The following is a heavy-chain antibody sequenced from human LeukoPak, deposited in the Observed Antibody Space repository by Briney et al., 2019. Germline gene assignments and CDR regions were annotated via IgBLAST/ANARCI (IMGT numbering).Heavy chain of an antibody. D-gene: IGHD6-13*01. CDR3: ARGAGYSSSWYHYYYYYGMDV. J-gene: IGHJ6*02. Sequence: PGGSLRLSCAASGFTFSSYAMHWVRPAPGKGLEYVSAISSNGGSTYYANSVKGRFTISRDNSKNTLYLQMGSLRAEDMAVYYCARGAGYSSSWYHYYYYYGMDVWGQGTTVTVSS. CDR2: ISSNGGST. V-gene: IGHV3-64*01. CDR1: GFTFSSYA.